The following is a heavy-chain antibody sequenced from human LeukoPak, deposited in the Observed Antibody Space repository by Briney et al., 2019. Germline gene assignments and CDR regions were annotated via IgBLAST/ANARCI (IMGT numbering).Heavy chain of an antibody. CDR1: GYTFASYY. V-gene: IGHV1-2*02. D-gene: IGHD3-22*01. J-gene: IGHJ4*02. CDR3: ARDHKVGDYYDSSGADGTSY. CDR2: INPNSGGT. Sequence: ASVKVSCKASGYTFASYYMHWVRQAPGQGLEWMGWINPNSGGTNYAQKFQGRVTMTRDTSISTAYMELSRLRSDDTAVYYCARDHKVGDYYDSSGADGTSYWGQGTLVTVSS.